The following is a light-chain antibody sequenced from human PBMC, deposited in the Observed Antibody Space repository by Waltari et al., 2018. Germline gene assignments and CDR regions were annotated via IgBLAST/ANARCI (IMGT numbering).Light chain of an antibody. CDR2: KDT. J-gene: IGLJ2*01. Sequence: SYELPQPPSVSVSTGQTARSTCSGDALPNQYAYWYQQKSGQAPVVIIYKDTERPSGIPERFSGSTSGTIVTLTISGVQAEDEADYYCQSADSSSKFQVFGGGTKLTVL. V-gene: IGLV3-25*03. CDR1: ALPNQY. CDR3: QSADSSSKFQV.